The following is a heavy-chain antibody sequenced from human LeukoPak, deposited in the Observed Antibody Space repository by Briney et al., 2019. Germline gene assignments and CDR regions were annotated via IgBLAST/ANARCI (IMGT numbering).Heavy chain of an antibody. CDR2: FNHRVDT. CDR3: ARGPAIGETGYFDY. V-gene: IGHV4-34*01. CDR1: GGSFSSYY. Sequence: SDTLSLTCAVYGGSFSSYYWSWIRQSPGKGLKWIAEFNHRVDTNYNPSVKSRVTISVDTSKNKFSLKVTSLTAADTAVYFCARGPAIGETGYFDYWGQGTLVTVSS. J-gene: IGHJ4*03. D-gene: IGHD1-1*01.